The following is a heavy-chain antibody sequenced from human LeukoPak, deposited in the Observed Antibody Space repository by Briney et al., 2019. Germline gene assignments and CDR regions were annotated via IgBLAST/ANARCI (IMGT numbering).Heavy chain of an antibody. CDR3: AKPISVPGDYEY. CDR2: ISGSGGST. Sequence: PGGSLCLSCAPSGFTFRSDGMSWVRQAPGKGLEWVSVISGSGGSTYYADSVKGRSSISRDNSTHTLYLQMNSLRAEDTAVYYRAKPISVPGDYEYWGARALFTVSS. J-gene: IGHJ4*03. CDR1: GFTFRSDG. D-gene: IGHD6-19*01. V-gene: IGHV3-23*01.